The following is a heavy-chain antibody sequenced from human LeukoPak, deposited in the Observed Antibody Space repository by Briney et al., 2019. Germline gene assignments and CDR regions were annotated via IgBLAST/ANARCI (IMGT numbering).Heavy chain of an antibody. CDR1: GFTFSSYS. CDR2: ISSSSSYI. Sequence: GGSLRLSCAASGFTFSSYSMNWVRQAPGKGLEWVSSISSSSSYIYYADSVKGRFTISRDNAKNSLYLQMNSLRAEDTAVYYCARVAGSESIQLGVVDYWGQGTLVTVSS. CDR3: ARVAGSESIQLGVVDY. D-gene: IGHD3-10*01. J-gene: IGHJ4*02. V-gene: IGHV3-21*01.